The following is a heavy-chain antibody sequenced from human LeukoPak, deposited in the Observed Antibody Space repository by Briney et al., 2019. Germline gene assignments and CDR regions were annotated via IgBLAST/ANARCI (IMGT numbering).Heavy chain of an antibody. CDR1: GGSICSYH. J-gene: IGHJ5*02. D-gene: IGHD1-26*01. V-gene: IGHV4-59*08. CDR3: ARGATIPPFGLAP. Sequence: SETLSLTCTVSGGSICSYHWSWLRQPPWKGLAGIGYIYYSGSTNYNTSLRSRVTISVDTSKNQFSIQLSSVTAADTTVNYCARGATIPPFGLAPGGKGPLVTVS. CDR2: IYYSGST.